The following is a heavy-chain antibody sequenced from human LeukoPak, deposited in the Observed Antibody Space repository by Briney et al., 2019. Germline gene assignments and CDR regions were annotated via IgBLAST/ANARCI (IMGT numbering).Heavy chain of an antibody. V-gene: IGHV3-21*04. J-gene: IGHJ6*02. CDR3: AKEGRDVKNARYGMDV. CDR2: ISSSSYI. CDR1: GFTFSSYS. D-gene: IGHD5-24*01. Sequence: PGGSLSLSCAASGFTFSSYSMNWVRQAPGKGLEWVSSISSSSYIYYADSVKGRFTISRDNAKNSLYLQMNSLRAEDTAVYYCAKEGRDVKNARYGMDVWGQGTTVTVSS.